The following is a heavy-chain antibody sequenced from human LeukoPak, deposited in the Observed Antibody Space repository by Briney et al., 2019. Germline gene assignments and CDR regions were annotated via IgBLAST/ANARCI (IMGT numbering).Heavy chain of an antibody. CDR1: GSSFTSSS. J-gene: IGHJ4*02. D-gene: IGHD5-12*01. CDR3: ARGVASGYDYAPLGY. Sequence: RAPLKISSKGSGSSFTSSSIASGRHMPGKGLERVGIIYPSDSHSSYRPSFQGKVDVSADKSINPGYLQWSRLKASDKAMYYCARGVASGYDYAPLGYWGQGTLVTV. V-gene: IGHV5-51*01. CDR2: IYPSDSHS.